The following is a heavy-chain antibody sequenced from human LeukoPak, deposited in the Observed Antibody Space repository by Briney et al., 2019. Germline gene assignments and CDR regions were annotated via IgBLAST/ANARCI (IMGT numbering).Heavy chain of an antibody. J-gene: IGHJ6*02. CDR1: GGSFSGYY. D-gene: IGHD2-2*01. CDR2: INHSGST. CDR3: ARGLIVVVPAAKKYYYYYGMDV. Sequence: SETLSLTCAVYGGSFSGYYWSWIRQPPGKRLEWIGEINHSGSTNYNPSLKSRVTISVDTSKNQFSLKLSSVTAADTAVYYCARGLIVVVPAAKKYYYYYGMDVWGQGTTVTVSS. V-gene: IGHV4-34*01.